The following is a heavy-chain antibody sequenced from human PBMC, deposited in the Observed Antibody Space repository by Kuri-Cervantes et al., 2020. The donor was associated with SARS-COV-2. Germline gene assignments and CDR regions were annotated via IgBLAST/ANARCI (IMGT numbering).Heavy chain of an antibody. J-gene: IGHJ4*02. D-gene: IGHD5-18*01. CDR3: ARGGYTYGYRH. CDR1: AGSFSDYY. V-gene: IGHV4-34*01. Sequence: AESLSLSCAVYAGSFSDYYGSWLRQPPGQGLEWIGEINHSRTTNYNPSLKSRVTISVDASKNQFSLKLSAVTAADTAVYYCARGGYTYGYRHWGQGTLVTVSS. CDR2: INHSRTT.